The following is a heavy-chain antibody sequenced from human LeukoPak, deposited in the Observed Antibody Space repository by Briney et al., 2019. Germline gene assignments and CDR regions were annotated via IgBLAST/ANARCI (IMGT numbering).Heavy chain of an antibody. Sequence: SETLSLTCAVSGYSISSGYYWGWIRQPAGKGLEWIGRIYTSGSTNYNPSLKSRVTISLDTSTNQFSLELRSVTAADTAVYYCARENGNYAFGIWGQGTMVSVSS. CDR3: ARENGNYAFGI. V-gene: IGHV4-38-2*02. J-gene: IGHJ3*02. D-gene: IGHD1-7*01. CDR2: IYTSGST. CDR1: GYSISSGYY.